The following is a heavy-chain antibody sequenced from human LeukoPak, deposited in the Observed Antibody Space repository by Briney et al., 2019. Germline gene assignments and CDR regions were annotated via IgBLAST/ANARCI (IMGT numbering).Heavy chain of an antibody. V-gene: IGHV1-18*01. D-gene: IGHD6-19*01. CDR1: GYTFTSYG. Sequence: GASVTVSRKASGYTFTSYGISWVRQAPGQGLEWMGWISAYNGNTNYAQKLQGRVTMTRDTSTSTVYMELSSLRSEDTAVYYCARAFRRIAVAGFGYWGQGTLVTVSS. CDR2: ISAYNGNT. J-gene: IGHJ4*02. CDR3: ARAFRRIAVAGFGY.